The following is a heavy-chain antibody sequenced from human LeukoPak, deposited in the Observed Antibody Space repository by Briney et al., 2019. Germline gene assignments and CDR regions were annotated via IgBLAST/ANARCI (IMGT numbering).Heavy chain of an antibody. D-gene: IGHD3-10*01. CDR3: ARPKITMVRGVISPGVY. CDR1: GYTFTSYA. Sequence: ASVKVSCKASGYTFTSYAMNWVRQAPGQGLEWMGWINTNTGNPTYAQGFTGRFVLSLDTSVSTAYLQISSLKAEDTAVYYCARPKITMVRGVISPGVYWGQGTLVTVSS. CDR2: INTNTGNP. V-gene: IGHV7-4-1*02. J-gene: IGHJ4*02.